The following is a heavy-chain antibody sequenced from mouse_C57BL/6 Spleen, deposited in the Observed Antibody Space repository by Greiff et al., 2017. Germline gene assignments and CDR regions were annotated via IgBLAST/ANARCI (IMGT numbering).Heavy chain of an antibody. CDR3: ARHEEKNGYDGFAY. Sequence: VQLVESGAELVKPGASVKLSCKASGYTFTEYTIHWVKQRSGQGLEWIGWFYPGSGSIKYNEKFKDKATLTADKSSSPVYMERSRLTSEDSAVYFCARHEEKNGYDGFAYWSQGTLVTVSA. CDR2: FYPGSGSI. V-gene: IGHV1-62-2*01. D-gene: IGHD2-2*01. J-gene: IGHJ3*01. CDR1: GYTFTEYT.